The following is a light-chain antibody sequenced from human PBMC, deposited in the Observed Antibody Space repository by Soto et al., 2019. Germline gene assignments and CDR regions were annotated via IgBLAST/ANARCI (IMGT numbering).Light chain of an antibody. V-gene: IGKV3-20*01. CDR2: GAS. J-gene: IGKJ2*01. CDR3: QQYGSSPYT. CDR1: QSVPTDY. Sequence: DIVLTQSPGTLSLSPGDRATLSCRASQSVPTDYLAWYPQKPGQAPRLLLYGASNRATGIPDRFSGSGSGTDFTLIISRLEPEDFAVYACQQYGSSPYTFGQGTKLEIK.